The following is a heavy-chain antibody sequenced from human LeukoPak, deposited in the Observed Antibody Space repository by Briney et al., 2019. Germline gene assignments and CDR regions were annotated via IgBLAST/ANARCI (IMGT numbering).Heavy chain of an antibody. V-gene: IGHV4-34*01. J-gene: IGHJ2*01. CDR1: GASFSDY. Sequence: SETLSLTCAVYGASFSDYWSWIRQPPGKGLEWIGEINHSGSTNYNPSLKSRVTISGDTSKNQFFLKLTSVTAADTAVYYCARGRAVGLWGRGTLVTVSS. CDR2: INHSGST. CDR3: ARGRAVGL. D-gene: IGHD6-19*01.